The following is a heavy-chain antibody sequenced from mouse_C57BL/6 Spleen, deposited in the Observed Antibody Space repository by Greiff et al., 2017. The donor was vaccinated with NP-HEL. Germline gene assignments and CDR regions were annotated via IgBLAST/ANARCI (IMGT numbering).Heavy chain of an antibody. D-gene: IGHD3-2*02. CDR1: GYTFTSYW. V-gene: IGHV1-50*01. CDR3: ARRVELRPFDY. Sequence: QVQLQQPGAELVKPGASVKLSCKASGYTFTSYWMQWVKQRPGQGLEWIGEIDPSDSYTNYNQKFKGKATLTVDTSSSTAYMQLSSLTSEDSAVYYCARRVELRPFDYWGQGTTLTVSS. J-gene: IGHJ2*01. CDR2: IDPSDSYT.